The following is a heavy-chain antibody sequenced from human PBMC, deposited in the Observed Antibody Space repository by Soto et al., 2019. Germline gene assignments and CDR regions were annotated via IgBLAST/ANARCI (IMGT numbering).Heavy chain of an antibody. CDR3: AREGRYCSGGRCYPFDY. CDR2: INTDGSST. D-gene: IGHD2-15*01. CDR1: GFTFSNYW. J-gene: IGHJ4*02. V-gene: IGHV3-74*01. Sequence: GGSLRLSCAASGFTFSNYWMHWVRQAPGKGLVWVSRINTDGSSTSYADSVKGRFTISRDNAKNTLYLQMNSLRAEDTAVYYCAREGRYCSGGRCYPFDYWGQGTLVTVS.